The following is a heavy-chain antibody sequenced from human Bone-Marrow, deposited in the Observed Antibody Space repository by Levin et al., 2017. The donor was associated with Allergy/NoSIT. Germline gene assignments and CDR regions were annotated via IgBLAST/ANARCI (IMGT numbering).Heavy chain of an antibody. Sequence: GGSLRLSCAASGFPFRTYSMNWVRQAPGQRLEWVSAITSGGSTFYPDSVKGRFTISRDNARNSLFLQMNSLRVEDTGVYFCATLQYGDYGNDYWGQGTLVTVSS. D-gene: IGHD4-17*01. CDR3: ATLQYGDYGNDY. J-gene: IGHJ4*02. CDR1: GFPFRTYS. CDR2: ITSGGST. V-gene: IGHV3-69-1*01.